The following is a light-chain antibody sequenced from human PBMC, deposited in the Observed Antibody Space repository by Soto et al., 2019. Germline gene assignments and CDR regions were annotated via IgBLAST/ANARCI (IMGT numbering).Light chain of an antibody. Sequence: QSALAQPASVFGSPGQSITISCTGTSSDVGGYNFVSWYQQHPGKAPKLMIYEVSSRPSGVSNRFSGSKSGNTASLTISGFQPEDEADYYCSAYTTSSTLVFGTGTKVTVL. V-gene: IGLV2-14*03. CDR3: SAYTTSSTLV. CDR2: EVS. CDR1: SSDVGGYNF. J-gene: IGLJ1*01.